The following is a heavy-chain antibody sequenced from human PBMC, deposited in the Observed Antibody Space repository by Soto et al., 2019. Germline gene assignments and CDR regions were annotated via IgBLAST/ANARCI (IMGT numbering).Heavy chain of an antibody. J-gene: IGHJ4*02. Sequence: PSDTLSLTCTVSGVSISSYYSSWVRQPPGKEVEGIDYIYYSGSTNYNPSLKSRDTKSIDTSKNQFSLKLSSVTAAVTAIYYCARDPVGATHFDYWGQGAPVIVSS. CDR2: IYYSGST. V-gene: IGHV4-59*01. D-gene: IGHD1-26*01. CDR3: ARDPVGATHFDY. CDR1: GVSISSYY.